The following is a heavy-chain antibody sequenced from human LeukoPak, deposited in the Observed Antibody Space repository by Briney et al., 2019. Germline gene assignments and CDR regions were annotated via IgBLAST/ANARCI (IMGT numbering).Heavy chain of an antibody. CDR3: ARGCIVVVPAAVNRAHNWFDP. CDR2: INPSGGST. V-gene: IGHV1-46*01. Sequence: GASVKVSCKASGYTFTSYGISWVRQAPGQGLEWMGIINPSGGSTSYAQKFQGRVTMTRDTSTSTVYMELSSLRSEDTAVYYCARGCIVVVPAAVNRAHNWFDPWGQGTLVTVSS. D-gene: IGHD2-2*01. J-gene: IGHJ5*02. CDR1: GYTFTSYG.